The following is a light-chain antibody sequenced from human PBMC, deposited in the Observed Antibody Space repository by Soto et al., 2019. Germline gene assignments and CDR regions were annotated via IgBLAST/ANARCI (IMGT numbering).Light chain of an antibody. J-gene: IGKJ2*03. CDR1: QAISNF. V-gene: IGKV1-27*01. CDR3: QNFNGAPYG. Sequence: DIPMTQSPSSLSASVGDRVTITCRASQAISNFVAWYQQKPGKSPTLLISEASTLQSGVPSRFSGRGSGTDFTLTISSLQPEDFATYFSQNFNGAPYGFSQGTKLAVK. CDR2: EAS.